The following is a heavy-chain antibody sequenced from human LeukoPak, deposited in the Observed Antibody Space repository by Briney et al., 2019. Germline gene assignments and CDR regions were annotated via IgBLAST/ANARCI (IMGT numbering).Heavy chain of an antibody. CDR3: ARDRSGDV. J-gene: IGHJ3*01. CDR1: GFTVSSNY. CDR2: IFGYGST. Sequence: PGGSLRLSCAASGFTVSSNYMSWVRQAPGKGLEWVSVIFGYGSTYYADSVKGRFTVSRDYSKNTLYLQMNSLRAEDTAVYYCARDRSGDVWGQGTMVTVSS. V-gene: IGHV3-53*01.